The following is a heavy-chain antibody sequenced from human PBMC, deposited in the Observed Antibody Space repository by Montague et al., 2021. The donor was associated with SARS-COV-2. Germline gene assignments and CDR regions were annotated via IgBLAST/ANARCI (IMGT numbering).Heavy chain of an antibody. CDR1: GDSVISDKYY. J-gene: IGHJ5*02. D-gene: IGHD3-22*01. V-gene: IGHV4-61*01. Sequence: SETLSLTCTVTGDSVISDKYYWSWIRQPPGKGLEWIGFIYDSGSTSYNPSLHSRVTITIDTSKNQSSLNLMSVTPADTAVYYCVKGSGYPWGQGTLVTVSS. CDR3: VKGSGYP. CDR2: IYDSGST.